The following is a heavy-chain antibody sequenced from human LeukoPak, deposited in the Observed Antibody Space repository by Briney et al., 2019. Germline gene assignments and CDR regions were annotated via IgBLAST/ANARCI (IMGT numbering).Heavy chain of an antibody. CDR2: TSAYNGNT. J-gene: IGHJ3*02. Sequence: GASVKVSCKASGYTFTSYGISWVRQAPGQGLEWMGWTSAYNGNTDYAQEVQGRVTMTTDTSTSTAYMELRSLRSDDTAVYYCARGYCSSTSCEDAFDIWGQGTMVTVSS. CDR3: ARGYCSSTSCEDAFDI. D-gene: IGHD2-2*01. V-gene: IGHV1-18*01. CDR1: GYTFTSYG.